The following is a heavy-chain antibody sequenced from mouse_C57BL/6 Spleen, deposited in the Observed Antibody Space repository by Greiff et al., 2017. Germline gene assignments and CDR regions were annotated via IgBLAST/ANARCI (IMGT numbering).Heavy chain of an antibody. CDR1: GYTFTSYW. CDR2: IDPSDSEP. D-gene: IGHD2-4*01. V-gene: IGHV1-52*01. Sequence: QVQLQQPGAELVRPGSSVKLSCKASGYTFTSYWMHWVKQRPIQGLEWIGNIDPSDSEPHYNQKFKDKATLTVDKSSSTAYMQLSSLTSEDSAVYYCARWDYDYFDYWGQGTTLTVSS. J-gene: IGHJ2*01. CDR3: ARWDYDYFDY.